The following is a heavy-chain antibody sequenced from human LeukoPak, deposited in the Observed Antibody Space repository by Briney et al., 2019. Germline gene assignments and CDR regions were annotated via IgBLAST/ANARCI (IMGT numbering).Heavy chain of an antibody. Sequence: GGSLRLSCAASGFTFSSYGMHWVRQAPGKGLEWVAFIRYDGSNKYYADSVKGRFTISRDSSKNTLYLQMNSLRAEDTAVYYCAKVGATWSGWYDYWGQGTLVTVSS. CDR1: GFTFSSYG. V-gene: IGHV3-30*02. D-gene: IGHD6-19*01. J-gene: IGHJ4*02. CDR2: IRYDGSNK. CDR3: AKVGATWSGWYDY.